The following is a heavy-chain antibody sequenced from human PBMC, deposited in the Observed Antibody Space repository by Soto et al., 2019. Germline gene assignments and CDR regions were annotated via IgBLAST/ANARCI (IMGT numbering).Heavy chain of an antibody. J-gene: IGHJ5*02. CDR2: IYYSGST. CDR1: GGSIRSGDYY. CDR3: ARGPNYYNSARGWFDP. D-gene: IGHD3-10*01. V-gene: IGHV4-30-4*01. Sequence: PSETLSLTCTVSGGSIRSGDYYWSWIRQPPGKGLEWIGYIYYSGSTYYNPSLKSRVTISVDTSKNQFSLNLSSVTAADTAVYYCARGPNYYNSARGWFDPWGQGTLVTVSS.